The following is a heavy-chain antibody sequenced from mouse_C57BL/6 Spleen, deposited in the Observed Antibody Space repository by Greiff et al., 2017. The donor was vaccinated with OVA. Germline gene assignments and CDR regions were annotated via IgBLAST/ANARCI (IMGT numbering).Heavy chain of an antibody. CDR3: ARSPPQLGRAMDY. CDR1: GFSLTSYA. Sequence: VHLVESGPGLVAPSQSLSITCTVSGFSLTSYAISWVRQPPGKGLEWLGVIWTGGGTNYNSALKSRLSISKDNSKSQVFLKMNSLQTDDTARYYCARSPPQLGRAMDYWGQGTSVTVSS. V-gene: IGHV2-9-1*01. D-gene: IGHD4-1*02. CDR2: IWTGGGT. J-gene: IGHJ4*01.